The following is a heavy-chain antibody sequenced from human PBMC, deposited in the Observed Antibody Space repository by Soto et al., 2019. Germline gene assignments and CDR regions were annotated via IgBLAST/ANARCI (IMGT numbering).Heavy chain of an antibody. J-gene: IGHJ3*02. CDR3: ARDKELPSPFSYAFDI. D-gene: IGHD1-26*01. V-gene: IGHV3-7*03. CDR2: IKQDGSEK. CDR1: GFTFSSYW. Sequence: PVGSLRLSCAASGFTFSSYWMSWVRQAPGKGLEWVANIKQDGSEKYYVDSVKGRFTISRDNAKNSLYLQMNSLRAEDTAVYYCARDKELPSPFSYAFDIWGQGTMVTVSS.